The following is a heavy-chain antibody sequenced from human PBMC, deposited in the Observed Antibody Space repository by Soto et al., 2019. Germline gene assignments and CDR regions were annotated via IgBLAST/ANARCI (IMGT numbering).Heavy chain of an antibody. J-gene: IGHJ4*02. V-gene: IGHV1-69*02. CDR2: FIPILDMA. Sequence: QVQVVQSGAEVKKPESSVKVSCKPSVGTFNTYTVNWVRLAPGHGLEWMGRFIPILDMANYAQKFQDRVTITADRSPSTAYMELNSLTSDDTAVYYCAITYCRDNSCPRDFDFWGPGTRVTVSS. D-gene: IGHD2-21*01. CDR1: VGTFNTYT. CDR3: AITYCRDNSCPRDFDF.